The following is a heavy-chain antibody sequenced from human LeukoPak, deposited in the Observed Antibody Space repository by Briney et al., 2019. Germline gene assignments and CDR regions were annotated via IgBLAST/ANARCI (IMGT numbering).Heavy chain of an antibody. V-gene: IGHV4-39*07. J-gene: IGHJ1*01. CDR2: IYHSGST. D-gene: IGHD1-26*01. CDR3: ARVVGATALA. Sequence: SETLSLTCTVSGGSISSSSDYWGWIRQPPGKGLEWIGEIYHSGSTNYNPSLKSRVTISVDKSKNQFSLKLSSVTAADTAVYYCARVVGATALAWGQGTLVTVSS. CDR1: GGSISSSSDY.